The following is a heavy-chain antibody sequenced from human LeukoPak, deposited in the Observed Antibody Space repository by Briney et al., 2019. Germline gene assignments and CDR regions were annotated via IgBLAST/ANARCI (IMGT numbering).Heavy chain of an antibody. Sequence: SETLSLTCTVSGGSISSSSYYWGWIRQPPGKGLEWIGSIYYSGSTYYNPSLKSRVTISVDTSKNQFSLKLSSVTAADTAVYYCARDRSRLIVPYFDWSDAFDIWGQRTMVTVSS. D-gene: IGHD3-9*01. V-gene: IGHV4-39*07. CDR2: IYYSGST. J-gene: IGHJ3*02. CDR3: ARDRSRLIVPYFDWSDAFDI. CDR1: GGSISSSSYY.